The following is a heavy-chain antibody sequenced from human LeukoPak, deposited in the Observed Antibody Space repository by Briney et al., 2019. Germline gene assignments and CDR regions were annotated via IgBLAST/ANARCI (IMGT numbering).Heavy chain of an antibody. CDR2: IYYSGST. Sequence: KPSETLSLTCAVYGGSFSGYYWSWIRQPPGKGLEWIGYIYYSGSTNYNPSLKSRVTISVDTSKNQFSLKLSSVTAADTAVYYCASANYYYYYYMDVWGKGTTVTVSS. CDR1: GGSFSGYY. V-gene: IGHV4-59*01. J-gene: IGHJ6*03. CDR3: ASANYYYYYYMDV.